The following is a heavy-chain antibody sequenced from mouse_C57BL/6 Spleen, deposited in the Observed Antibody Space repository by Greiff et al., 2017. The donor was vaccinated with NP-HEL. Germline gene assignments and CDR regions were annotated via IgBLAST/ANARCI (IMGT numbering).Heavy chain of an antibody. V-gene: IGHV2-2*01. CDR2: IWGGGST. CDR3: ARAEMGAMDY. Sequence: QVQLQQSGPGLVQPSQSLSITCTASGFSLTSYCVHWVRQSPGKGLEWLGVIWGGGSTDYNAAFISRLSISKDNSKSQVFFKMNSLQADDTAIYFCARAEMGAMDYWGQGTSVTVSS. CDR1: GFSLTSYC. J-gene: IGHJ4*01. D-gene: IGHD2-3*01.